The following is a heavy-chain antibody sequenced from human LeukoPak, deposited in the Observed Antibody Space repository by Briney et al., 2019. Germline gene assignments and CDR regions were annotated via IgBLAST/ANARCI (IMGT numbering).Heavy chain of an antibody. J-gene: IGHJ3*02. Sequence: ASVTVSFMACVCTYINYGINWLRQAPGRGRAWMGWISAYRGITNYAQKVQGRVIMTTDTSTSTAYMEMSSLRSDDTAVYYCARDSRGVAGWALDIWGQGTMVTVSS. CDR3: ARDSRGVAGWALDI. V-gene: IGHV1-18*01. D-gene: IGHD6-19*01. CDR1: VCTYINYG. CDR2: ISAYRGIT.